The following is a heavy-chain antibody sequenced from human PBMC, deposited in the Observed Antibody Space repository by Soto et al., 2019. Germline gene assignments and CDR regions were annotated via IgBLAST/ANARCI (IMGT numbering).Heavy chain of an antibody. J-gene: IGHJ4*02. CDR2: IIPIFGTA. CDR1: GGTFSSYA. CDR3: ARGKQQLVMKPHYFDY. Sequence: QVQLVQSGAEVKKPGSSVKVSCKASGGTFSSYAISWVRQAPGQGLEWMGGIIPIFGTANYAQKFQGRVTITADESTSTAYMELRSLRSEDTAVYYCARGKQQLVMKPHYFDYWGQGTLVTVSS. D-gene: IGHD6-13*01. V-gene: IGHV1-69*12.